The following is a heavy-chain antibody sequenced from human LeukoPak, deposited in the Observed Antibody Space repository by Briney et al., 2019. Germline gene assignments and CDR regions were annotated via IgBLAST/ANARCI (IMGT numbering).Heavy chain of an antibody. D-gene: IGHD4-17*01. CDR1: GGSISSGGYS. J-gene: IGHJ5*02. CDR2: VYHSGST. V-gene: IGHV4-30-2*01. CDR3: ARVHDYGEGNWFDP. Sequence: KASQTLSLTCAVSGGSISSGGYSWSWIRQPPGKGLEWIGYVYHSGSTYYNPSLKSRVTISVDRSKNQFSLKLSSVTAADTAVYYCARVHDYGEGNWFDPWGQGTLVTVSS.